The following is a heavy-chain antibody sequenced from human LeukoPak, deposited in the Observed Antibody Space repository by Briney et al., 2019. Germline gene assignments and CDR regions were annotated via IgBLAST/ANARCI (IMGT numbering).Heavy chain of an antibody. CDR2: ISYDGSNK. D-gene: IGHD3-9*01. CDR3: AKDGDISTGPGAFDI. Sequence: PGGSLRLSCAASGFTFSSYGMHWVRQAPGKGLEWVAVISYDGSNKYYADSVKGRFTISRDNSKNTLYLQMNSLRAEDTAVYYCAKDGDISTGPGAFDIWGQGTMVTVSS. V-gene: IGHV3-30*18. CDR1: GFTFSSYG. J-gene: IGHJ3*02.